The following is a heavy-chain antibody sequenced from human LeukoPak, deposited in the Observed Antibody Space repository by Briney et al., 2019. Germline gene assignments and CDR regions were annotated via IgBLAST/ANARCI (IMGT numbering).Heavy chain of an antibody. D-gene: IGHD6-13*01. Sequence: ASVKVSCKASGYTFTGHYVHWVRQAPGQGLEWMGWINPNTGGTDYAQKFQGRVTMTRDTSISTAYMELNSLRSDDTAVYYCARDPRIAATGDDNWFDPWGQGTLVTVSS. CDR3: ARDPRIAATGDDNWFDP. V-gene: IGHV1-2*02. CDR1: GYTFTGHY. CDR2: INPNTGGT. J-gene: IGHJ5*02.